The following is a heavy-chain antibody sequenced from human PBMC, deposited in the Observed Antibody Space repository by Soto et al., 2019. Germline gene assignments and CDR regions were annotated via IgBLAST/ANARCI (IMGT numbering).Heavy chain of an antibody. CDR2: IRGSGDST. V-gene: IGHV3-23*01. CDR1: GFTFSSYA. D-gene: IGHD1-26*01. J-gene: IGHJ4*02. Sequence: EVQLLESGGGLVQPGGSLRLSCAASGFTFSSYAMRWVRQAPGKGLEWVSAIRGSGDSTYYADSVKGRFTISRDNSKNTLYLQMNSLRAEDTAISYCARRGSGSYYDCWGQGTLVTVSS. CDR3: ARRGSGSYYDC.